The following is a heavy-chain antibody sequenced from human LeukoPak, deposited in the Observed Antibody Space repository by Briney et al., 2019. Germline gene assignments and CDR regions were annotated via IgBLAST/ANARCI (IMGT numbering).Heavy chain of an antibody. J-gene: IGHJ4*02. D-gene: IGHD1-1*01. V-gene: IGHV4-59*08. CDR3: ARYKVGFDY. CDR1: GGPISILS. Sequence: PSGTLSPTFPFPGGPISILSWSWIRPAPGKGLGWIGYIYYSGSTNYNPSLKSRVTISVDTSKNQFSLKLSSVTAADTAVYYCARYKVGFDYWGQGTLVTVSS. CDR2: IYYSGST.